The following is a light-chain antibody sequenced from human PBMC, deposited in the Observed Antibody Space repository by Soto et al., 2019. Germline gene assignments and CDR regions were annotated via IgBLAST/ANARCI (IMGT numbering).Light chain of an antibody. CDR1: QSVSSN. Sequence: EIVMTQSPATLSVSPGERATLSCRASQSVSSNLAWYQQKPGQAPTLLIYAASARATGIPVRFSGSRSGTEFTLTISRLEPEDFAVYYCQQYVSSRYTFGQGTKLEIK. V-gene: IGKV3-15*01. CDR3: QQYVSSRYT. J-gene: IGKJ2*01. CDR2: AAS.